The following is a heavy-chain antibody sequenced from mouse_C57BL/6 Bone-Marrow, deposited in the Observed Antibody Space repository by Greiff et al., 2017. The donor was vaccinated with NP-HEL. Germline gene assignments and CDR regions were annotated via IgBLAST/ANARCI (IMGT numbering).Heavy chain of an antibody. CDR3: ARWGLDY. J-gene: IGHJ2*01. CDR1: GYAFTNYL. V-gene: IGHV1-54*01. CDR2: INPGSGGT. Sequence: VKLQESGAELVRPGTSVKVSCKASGYAFTNYLIEWVKQRPGQGLEWIGVINPGSGGTNYNEKFKGKATLTADKSSSTAYMQLSSLTSEDSAVYFCARWGLDYWGQGTTLTVSS.